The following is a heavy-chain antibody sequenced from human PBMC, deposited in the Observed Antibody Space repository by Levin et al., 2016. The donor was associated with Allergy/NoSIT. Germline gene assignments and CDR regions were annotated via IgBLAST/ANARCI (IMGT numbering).Heavy chain of an antibody. D-gene: IGHD2-2*02. Sequence: WIRQPPGKGLEWVAVISYDGSNKYYADSVKGRFTISRDNSKNTLYLQMNSLRAEDTAVYYCAKDTAAIRPYYYYGMDVWGQGTTVTVSS. CDR3: AKDTAAIRPYYYYGMDV. V-gene: IGHV3-30*18. J-gene: IGHJ6*02. CDR2: ISYDGSNK.